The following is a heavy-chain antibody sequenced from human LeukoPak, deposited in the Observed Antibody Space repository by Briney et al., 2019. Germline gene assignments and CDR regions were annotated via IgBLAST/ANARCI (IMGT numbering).Heavy chain of an antibody. D-gene: IGHD4-23*01. CDR3: ARDLLDEGNHLDY. CDR1: GGSISSGDYY. Sequence: PSQTLSLTCTVSGGSISSGDYYWSWIRQPPGKGLEWIGYIYYSGSTYYNPSLKSRVTISVDTSKNQFSLKLSSVTAADTAVYYCARDLLDEGNHLDYWGQGTLVTVSS. J-gene: IGHJ4*02. V-gene: IGHV4-30-4*01. CDR2: IYYSGST.